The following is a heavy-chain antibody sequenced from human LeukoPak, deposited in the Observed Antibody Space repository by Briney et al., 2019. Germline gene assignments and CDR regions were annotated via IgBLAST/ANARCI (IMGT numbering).Heavy chain of an antibody. CDR1: GFTFSNAW. J-gene: IGHJ4*02. D-gene: IGHD3-22*01. CDR3: TTDRGYYYDSSGLYLDY. V-gene: IGHV3-15*01. CDR2: IKSKTDGGTT. Sequence: GGSLRLSCAASGFTFSNAWMSWVRQAPGKGLEWVGRIKSKTDGGTTDYAAPVKGRFTISRDDSKNTLYLQMNSLKTEDTAVYYCTTDRGYYYDSSGLYLDYWGQGTLVTVSS.